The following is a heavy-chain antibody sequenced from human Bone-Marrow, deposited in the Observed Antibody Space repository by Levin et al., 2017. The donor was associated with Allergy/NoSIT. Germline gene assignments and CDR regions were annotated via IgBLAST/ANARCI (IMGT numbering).Heavy chain of an antibody. D-gene: IGHD7-27*01. CDR2: INPNSGGT. CDR3: ARSGIKWGYYFDY. J-gene: IGHJ4*02. V-gene: IGHV1-2*02. CDR1: GYTFTGYY. Sequence: GESLKISCKASGYTFTGYYMHWVRQAPGQGLEWMGWINPNSGGTNYAQKFQGRVTMTRDTSISTAYMELSRLRSDDTAVYYCARSGIKWGYYFDYWGQGTLVTVSS.